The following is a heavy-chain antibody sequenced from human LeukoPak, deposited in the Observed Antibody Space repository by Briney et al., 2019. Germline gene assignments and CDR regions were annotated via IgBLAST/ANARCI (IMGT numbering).Heavy chain of an antibody. CDR1: GFTFSSYG. Sequence: PGRSLRLSCAASGFTFSSYGMHWVRQAPGKGLEWVAVISYDGSNKYYADSVKGRFTISRDNSKNTLYLQMNSLRAEDTAVYYCARLIVGATNLDYWGQGTLVTVSS. J-gene: IGHJ4*02. CDR2: ISYDGSNK. V-gene: IGHV3-30*03. CDR3: ARLIVGATNLDY. D-gene: IGHD1-26*01.